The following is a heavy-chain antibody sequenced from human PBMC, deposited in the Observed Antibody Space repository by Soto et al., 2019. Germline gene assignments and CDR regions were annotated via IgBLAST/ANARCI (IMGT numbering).Heavy chain of an antibody. CDR1: GYSFTSYW. V-gene: IGHV5-10-1*01. Sequence: EVQLVQSGAEVKKPGESLRISCKGSGYSFTSYWMSWVRQMLGKGLEWMGRIDPSDSYTNYSPSFQGHVTISADKSISTAYLQWSTLKASDTAIYYCARHACGSRNTAMAKDDIWGQATMVTVSS. CDR2: IDPSDSYT. D-gene: IGHD5-18*01. J-gene: IGHJ3*02. CDR3: ARHACGSRNTAMAKDDI.